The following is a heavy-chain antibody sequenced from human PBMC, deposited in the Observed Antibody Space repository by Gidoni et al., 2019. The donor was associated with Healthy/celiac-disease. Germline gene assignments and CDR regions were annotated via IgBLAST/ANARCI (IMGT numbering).Heavy chain of an antibody. CDR2: ISGSGGST. CDR1: GFTFSSYA. D-gene: IGHD3-10*01. CDR3: AKADGDYYGSGSFPHDAFDI. J-gene: IGHJ3*02. V-gene: IGHV3-23*01. Sequence: EVQLLESGGGLVQPGGSLRLSCAASGFTFSSYAMSWVRQAPGKGLEWVSAISGSGGSTYYADSVKGRFTISRDNSKNTLYLQMNSLRAEDTAVYYCAKADGDYYGSGSFPHDAFDIWGQGTMVTVSS.